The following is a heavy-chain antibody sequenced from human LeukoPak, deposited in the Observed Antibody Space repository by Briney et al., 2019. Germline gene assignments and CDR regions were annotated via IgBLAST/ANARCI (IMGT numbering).Heavy chain of an antibody. CDR3: ARGTQL. CDR2: IYSGGST. J-gene: IGHJ4*02. CDR1: GFTFSSYS. V-gene: IGHV3-66*01. Sequence: GGSLRLSCAASGFTFSSYSMNWVRQAPGKGLEWVSVIYSGGSTYYADSVKGRFTISRDNSKNTLYLQMNRLRAEGTAVYYCARGTQLWGQGTLVTVSS.